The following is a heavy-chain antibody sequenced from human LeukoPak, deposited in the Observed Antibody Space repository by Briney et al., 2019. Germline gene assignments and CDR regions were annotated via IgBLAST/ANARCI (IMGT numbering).Heavy chain of an antibody. CDR3: ARGYRSSPYIS. D-gene: IGHD6-13*01. V-gene: IGHV1-2*02. CDR2: INPKSGDT. J-gene: IGHJ5*02. Sequence: ASVNVSCKASGYIFTGYYIHWVRQAPGQGLEWMGWINPKSGDTNYAQKFQGRITMTRDTPISAAYMELSSLTSDDTAVYYCARGYRSSPYISWGQGTLVTVSS. CDR1: GYIFTGYY.